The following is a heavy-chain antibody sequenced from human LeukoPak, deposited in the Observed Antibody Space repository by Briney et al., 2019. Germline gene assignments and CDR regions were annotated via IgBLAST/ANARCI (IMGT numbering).Heavy chain of an antibody. CDR2: IWYGGSNK. CDR1: GFTFSTYG. CDR3: AKYSGSFDAFDI. Sequence: GGSLRLSCAASGFTFSTYGMHWVRQAPGKGLEWVAVIWYGGSNKYYADSVKGRFTISRDNSKNTLYLQMNSLRAEDTAVYYCAKYSGSFDAFDIWGQGTMVTVSS. D-gene: IGHD1-26*01. J-gene: IGHJ3*02. V-gene: IGHV3-30*02.